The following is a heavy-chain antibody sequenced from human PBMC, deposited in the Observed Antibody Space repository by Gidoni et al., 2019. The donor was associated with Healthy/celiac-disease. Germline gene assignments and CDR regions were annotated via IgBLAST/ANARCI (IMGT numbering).Heavy chain of an antibody. Sequence: EVQLVESGGGLVKPGGSLRLSCAASGFTFSSYSMNWVRQAPGKGLEWVSSISSSSSYIYYADSVKGRFTISRDNAKNSLYLQMNSLRAEDTAVYYCARVGGSYYSYYYYXMXVWGQGTTVTVSS. CDR2: ISSSSSYI. J-gene: IGHJ6*02. V-gene: IGHV3-21*06. D-gene: IGHD1-26*01. CDR3: ARVGGSYYSYYYYXMXV. CDR1: GFTFSSYS.